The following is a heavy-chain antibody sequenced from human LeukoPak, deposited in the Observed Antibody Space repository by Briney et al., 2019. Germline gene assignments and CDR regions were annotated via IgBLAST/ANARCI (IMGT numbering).Heavy chain of an antibody. Sequence: GGSLRLSCAASGFTFNNYGMHWVRQAPGKGLEWVAVISYDGRNKHYPDSVKGRFTISRDISTDTLWLQMDSLRTEDTAVYYCAKGVDPDLLPYIDYWGQGTLVTVSS. CDR1: GFTFNNYG. J-gene: IGHJ4*02. CDR3: AKGVDPDLLPYIDY. V-gene: IGHV3-30*18. CDR2: ISYDGRNK.